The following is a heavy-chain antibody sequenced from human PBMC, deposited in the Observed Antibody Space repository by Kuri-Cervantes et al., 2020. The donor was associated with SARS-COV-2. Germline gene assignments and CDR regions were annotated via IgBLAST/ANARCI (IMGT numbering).Heavy chain of an antibody. CDR1: GGTFSSYA. Sequence: ASVKVSCKASGGTFSSYAISWVRQAPGQGLEWMGWINPNSGGTNYAQKFQGWVTMTRDTSISTAYMELSRLRSDDTAVYYCARDGVGSGWYGNYYYGMDVWGQGTTVTVSS. J-gene: IGHJ6*02. D-gene: IGHD6-19*01. CDR3: ARDGVGSGWYGNYYYGMDV. V-gene: IGHV1-2*04. CDR2: INPNSGGT.